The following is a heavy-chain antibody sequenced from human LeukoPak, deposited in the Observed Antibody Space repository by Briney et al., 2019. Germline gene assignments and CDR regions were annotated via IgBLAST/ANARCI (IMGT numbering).Heavy chain of an antibody. CDR1: GFTFRTYW. CDR2: IKPDGREK. V-gene: IGHV3-7*01. Sequence: GGSPRLSCAASGFTFRTYWMSWVRQAPGKGLEWVANIKPDGREKYSLDSVKGRFTISRDNAQNSLYLQMNSLRAEDTAVYFCTREAAAGIDYWGQGTLVTVSS. D-gene: IGHD6-13*01. CDR3: TREAAAGIDY. J-gene: IGHJ4*02.